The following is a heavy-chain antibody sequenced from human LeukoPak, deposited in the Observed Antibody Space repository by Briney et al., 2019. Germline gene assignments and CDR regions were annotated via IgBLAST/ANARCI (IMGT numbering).Heavy chain of an antibody. CDR1: GYTFTSYD. V-gene: IGHV1-8*01. J-gene: IGHJ4*02. CDR2: MNPNSYNT. CDR3: ARSPHRYYFDY. Sequence: EPSVKVSCKASGYTFTSYDMNWVRQATGQGLEWMGWMNPNSYNTGYAQKFQGRLTMTRNTSISTAYMELSSLRSEDTAVYYCARSPHRYYFDYWGQGTLVTVSS.